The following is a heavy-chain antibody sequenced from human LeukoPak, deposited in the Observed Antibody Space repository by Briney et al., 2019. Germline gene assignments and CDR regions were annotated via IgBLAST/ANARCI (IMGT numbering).Heavy chain of an antibody. D-gene: IGHD1-26*01. CDR2: INHSGST. J-gene: IGHJ3*02. Sequence: SETLSLTCAVYGGSFSGYYWSWIRQPPGKGLEWIGEINHSGSTNYNPSLKSRVTISVDTSKNQFSLKPSSVTAADTAVYYCARANQWDKQDAFDIWGQGTMVTVSS. CDR3: ARANQWDKQDAFDI. V-gene: IGHV4-34*01. CDR1: GGSFSGYY.